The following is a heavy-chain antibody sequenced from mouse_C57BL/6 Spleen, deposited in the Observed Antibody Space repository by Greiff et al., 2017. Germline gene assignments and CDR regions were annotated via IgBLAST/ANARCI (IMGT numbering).Heavy chain of an antibody. Sequence: EVMLVESGGGLVKPGGSLKLSCAASGFTFSDYGMHWVRQAPEKGLEWVAYISSGSSTIYYADTVKGRFTISRDNAKNTLVLQMTSLRSEDTAMYYCARGGSMPFAYWGQGTLVTVSA. D-gene: IGHD1-1*01. CDR3: ARGGSMPFAY. V-gene: IGHV5-17*01. J-gene: IGHJ3*01. CDR2: ISSGSSTI. CDR1: GFTFSDYG.